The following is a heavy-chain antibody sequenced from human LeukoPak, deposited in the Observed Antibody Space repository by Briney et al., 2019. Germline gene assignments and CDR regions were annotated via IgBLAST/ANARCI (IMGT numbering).Heavy chain of an antibody. Sequence: GGSLRLSCAGSGFTFSNYWVHWVRQAPGKGLEWVSIIYSGGSTNYADSVKGRFTISRDNSKNTVYLQMESLRAEDTAVYYCARSSPGVGPTWGQGTLVTVSS. CDR1: GFTFSNYW. J-gene: IGHJ4*02. CDR2: IYSGGST. V-gene: IGHV3-53*01. D-gene: IGHD1-26*01. CDR3: ARSSPGVGPT.